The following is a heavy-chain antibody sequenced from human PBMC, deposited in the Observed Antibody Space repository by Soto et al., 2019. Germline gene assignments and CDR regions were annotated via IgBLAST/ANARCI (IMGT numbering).Heavy chain of an antibody. CDR2: INPSGGRT. V-gene: IGHV1-46*01. CDR1: GYTFTSYY. J-gene: IGHJ4*02. CDR3: ARGPSCGGDCYLFDY. Sequence: QVLLVQSGAEVTRPGASVKVSCKASGYTFTSYYMHCVRQAPGQGLEWLAMINPSGGRTKYAQIFQGRVTLTRDSSTGTVDMELSSLTAEDTAIYSCARGPSCGGDCYLFDYWGQGTQVTVSS. D-gene: IGHD2-21*02.